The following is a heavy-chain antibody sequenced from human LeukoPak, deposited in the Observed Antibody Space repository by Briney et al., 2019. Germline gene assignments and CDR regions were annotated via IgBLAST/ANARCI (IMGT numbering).Heavy chain of an antibody. CDR1: GYTFTGYY. J-gene: IGHJ4*02. D-gene: IGHD1-26*01. CDR2: INPNSGGT. CDR3: ARAYSGSYYGSFDY. Sequence: ASVKVSCKASGYTFTGYYMHWVRQAPGQGLGWMGWINPNSGGTNYAQKFQGRVTMTRDTSISTAYMELSRLRSDDTAVYYCARAYSGSYYGSFDYWGQGTLVTVSS. V-gene: IGHV1-2*02.